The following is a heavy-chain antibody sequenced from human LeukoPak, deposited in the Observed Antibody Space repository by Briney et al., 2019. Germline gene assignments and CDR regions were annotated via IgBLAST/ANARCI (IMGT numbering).Heavy chain of an antibody. Sequence: GGSLRLSCAASGFTFGSYSMNWVRQAPGKGLEWVSSISSGSGYIYYADSVKGRFTISRDNSKNTLYLQMNSLRAEDTAVYYCAKDRFYGSGYYFDYWGQGTLVTVSS. CDR2: ISSGSGYI. CDR1: GFTFGSYS. CDR3: AKDRFYGSGYYFDY. J-gene: IGHJ4*02. D-gene: IGHD3-10*01. V-gene: IGHV3-21*04.